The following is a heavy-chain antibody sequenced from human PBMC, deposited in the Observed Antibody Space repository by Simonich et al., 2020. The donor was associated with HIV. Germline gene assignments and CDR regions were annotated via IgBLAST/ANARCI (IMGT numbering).Heavy chain of an antibody. Sequence: EVQLVESGGGLVQPGGSLSLSCAASGFTFSKIWMTWVRQTPGKGLQGVANIKEDGSEKYNADSVKGRFTISRDNAKNSLYLEMNSLRAEDTAVYYCARNVDWALFDYWGQGTLVTVSS. CDR2: IKEDGSEK. J-gene: IGHJ4*02. D-gene: IGHD3-9*01. CDR1: GFTFSKIW. V-gene: IGHV3-7*01. CDR3: ARNVDWALFDY.